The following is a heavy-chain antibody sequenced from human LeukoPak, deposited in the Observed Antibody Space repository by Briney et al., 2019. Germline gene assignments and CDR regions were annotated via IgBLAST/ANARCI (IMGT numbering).Heavy chain of an antibody. D-gene: IGHD3-9*01. Sequence: PSETLSLTCTVSGGSITNTNYYWAWIRQPPGEGLEWIGSVYHSGITYYTPPLKSRVSISVDTSKNQFALKLSSVTAADTAVYYCARVPTYFDLLTRYNPYYFDYWGQGTLVTVSS. V-gene: IGHV4-39*06. J-gene: IGHJ4*02. CDR2: VYHSGIT. CDR3: ARVPTYFDLLTRYNPYYFDY. CDR1: GGSITNTNYY.